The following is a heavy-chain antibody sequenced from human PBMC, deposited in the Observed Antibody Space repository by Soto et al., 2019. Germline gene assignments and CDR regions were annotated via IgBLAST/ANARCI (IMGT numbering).Heavy chain of an antibody. J-gene: IGHJ4*02. CDR2: INESGST. V-gene: IGHV4-34*01. CDR3: ARGSGIVALPGELEDVNYDY. CDR1: GQSFSGHS. Sequence: QVQLQQWGAGLVKPSETLSLSCAVYGQSFSGHSWAWIRQPPGKGLEWIGEINESGSTYYNPSLKSRVTTSTDTSKNQFSLNLSSVSAADTAAYFCARGSGIVALPGELEDVNYDYWGQGTLVNVSS. D-gene: IGHD1-1*01.